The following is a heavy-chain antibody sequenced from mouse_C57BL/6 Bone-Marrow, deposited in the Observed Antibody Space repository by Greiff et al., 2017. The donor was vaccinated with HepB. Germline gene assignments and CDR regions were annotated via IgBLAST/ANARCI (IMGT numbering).Heavy chain of an antibody. D-gene: IGHD1-1*01. CDR3: ARAPYYYGFDY. V-gene: IGHV1-76*01. CDR1: GYTFTDYY. CDR2: IYPGSGNT. J-gene: IGHJ2*01. Sequence: QVQLQQSGAELVRPGASVKLSCKASGYTFTDYYINWVKQRPGQGLEWIARIYPGSGNTYYNEKFKGKATLTAEKSSSTAYMQLSSLTSEDSAVYFCARAPYYYGFDYWGQGTTLTVSS.